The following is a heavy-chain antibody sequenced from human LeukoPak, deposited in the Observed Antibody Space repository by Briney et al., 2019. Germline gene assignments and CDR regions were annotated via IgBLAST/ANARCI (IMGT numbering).Heavy chain of an antibody. CDR1: GFTFSSNW. CDR3: ARGGGLDV. J-gene: IGHJ6*02. Sequence: GGSLRLSCATSGFTFSSNWMSWVRHAPGRGLEWVANIKPDGSAEYYAASVKGRFTLSRDNAKNSLYLQMSNLRAEDTAVYFCARGGGLDVWGQGATVTVSS. V-gene: IGHV3-7*03. CDR2: IKPDGSAE. D-gene: IGHD3-16*01.